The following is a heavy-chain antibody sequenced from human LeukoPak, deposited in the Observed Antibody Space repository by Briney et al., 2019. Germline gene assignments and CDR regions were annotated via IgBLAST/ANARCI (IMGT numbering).Heavy chain of an antibody. J-gene: IGHJ4*02. V-gene: IGHV3-30-3*01. D-gene: IGHD3-22*01. Sequence: PGGSLRLSCAASGLTFSSYAMHWVRQAPGKGLEWVAVISYDGSNKYYADSVKGRFTISRDNSKNTLYLQMNSLRAEDTAVYYCAREGVPWGYYYDSSGYYYWGQGTLVTVSS. CDR3: AREGVPWGYYYDSSGYYY. CDR2: ISYDGSNK. CDR1: GLTFSSYA.